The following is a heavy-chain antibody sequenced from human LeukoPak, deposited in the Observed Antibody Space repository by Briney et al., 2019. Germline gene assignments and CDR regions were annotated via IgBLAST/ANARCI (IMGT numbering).Heavy chain of an antibody. Sequence: PSETLSLTCTVSGGSISTGTYYWTWIRQHPGKGLEWIGSISHRGYTSYNPSLRSRLSVSLDTSNNQFSLNLSSVTAADTAVYYCARDFGDPTHYFFDYWGQGTLVTVSS. D-gene: IGHD3-10*01. CDR3: ARDFGDPTHYFFDY. V-gene: IGHV4-31*03. J-gene: IGHJ4*02. CDR1: GGSISTGTYY. CDR2: ISHRGYT.